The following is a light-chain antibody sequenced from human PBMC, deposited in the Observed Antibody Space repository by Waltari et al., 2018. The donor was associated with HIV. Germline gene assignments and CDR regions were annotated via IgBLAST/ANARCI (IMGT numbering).Light chain of an antibody. J-gene: IGKJ3*01. Sequence: QMTQSPSALSASVGDTVTTPCRASQKINRYLNWYQKKVGEAPRRLVYGASSLQSGVPERFRGSGSGSEYKLTISNLQSEDFASYFCQQSYGAPFTFGPGSTV. V-gene: IGKV1-39*01. CDR1: QKINRY. CDR2: GAS. CDR3: QQSYGAPFT.